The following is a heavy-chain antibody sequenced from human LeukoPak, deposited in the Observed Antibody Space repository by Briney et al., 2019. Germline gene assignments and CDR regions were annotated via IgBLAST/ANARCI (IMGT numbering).Heavy chain of an antibody. D-gene: IGHD3-22*01. CDR1: GYTFTGYY. Sequence: GASVKVSCKASGYTFTGYYMHWVRQAPGQGLEWMGWINPNSGGTNYAQKFQGRVTMTRDTSISTAYMELSRLRSDDTAVYYCAKDPRRGGYSPIFDYWGQGTLVTVSS. CDR3: AKDPRRGGYSPIFDY. V-gene: IGHV1-2*02. CDR2: INPNSGGT. J-gene: IGHJ4*02.